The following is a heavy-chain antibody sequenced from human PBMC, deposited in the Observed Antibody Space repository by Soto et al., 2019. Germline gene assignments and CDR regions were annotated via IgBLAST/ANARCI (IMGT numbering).Heavy chain of an antibody. D-gene: IGHD5-18*01. CDR2: ISFDGSKI. CDR3: VRDRSLIQLWLDAEGFDI. J-gene: IGHJ3*02. V-gene: IGHV3-30*03. CDR1: GFNFGTYG. Sequence: GGSLRLSCAASGFNFGTYGMHWVRQAPGKGLEWVAVISFDGSKIHYADSVKGRFIISRDKSKNTLYLQMSSLRAEDTAVYYCVRDRSLIQLWLDAEGFDIWGQGTLVTVSS.